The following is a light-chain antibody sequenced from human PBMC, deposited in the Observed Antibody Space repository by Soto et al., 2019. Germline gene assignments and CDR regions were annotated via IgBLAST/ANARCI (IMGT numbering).Light chain of an antibody. CDR2: DVS. CDR3: SSYTSSSTLV. J-gene: IGLJ3*02. CDR1: SSDVGNYKY. Sequence: QSALTQPASVSGSPGQSITISCTGTSSDVGNYKYVSWYQQHPGKAPKVMIHDVSNRPSGVSNRFSGSKSGNTASLTISGLQAEDEADYYCSSYTSSSTLVFGGGTKLTV. V-gene: IGLV2-14*01.